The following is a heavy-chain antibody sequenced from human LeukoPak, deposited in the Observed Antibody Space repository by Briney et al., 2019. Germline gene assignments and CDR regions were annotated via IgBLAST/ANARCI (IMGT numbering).Heavy chain of an antibody. J-gene: IGHJ4*02. V-gene: IGHV5-51*01. Sequence: GESLKISCKGSGYNFANYWIAWVRQMPGKGLEWMGIIYPGDSDTRYSPSFQGQVTISADKSSSTAYLQWSSLEASDTAMYYCTRRGDCIGDVCYGGDYWGQGTLVTVSS. CDR3: TRRGDCIGDVCYGGDY. CDR2: IYPGDSDT. CDR1: GYNFANYW. D-gene: IGHD2-8*02.